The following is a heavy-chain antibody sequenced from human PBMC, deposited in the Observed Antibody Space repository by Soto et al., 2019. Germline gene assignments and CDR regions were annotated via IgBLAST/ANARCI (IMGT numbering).Heavy chain of an antibody. CDR2: IYYSGST. J-gene: IGHJ4*02. V-gene: IGHV4-39*01. Sequence: TXXTLSLAFTVSGGSTSSSSYYWGFIRQPPGKGLEWIGSIYYSGSTYYNPSLKSRVTISVDTSKNQFSLKLSSVTAADTAVYYCANRYGDYGNGFDYWGQGTLVTVSS. CDR3: ANRYGDYGNGFDY. CDR1: GGSTSSSSYY. D-gene: IGHD4-17*01.